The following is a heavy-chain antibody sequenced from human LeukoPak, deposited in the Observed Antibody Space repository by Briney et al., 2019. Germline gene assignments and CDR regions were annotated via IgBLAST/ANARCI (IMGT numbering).Heavy chain of an antibody. D-gene: IGHD3-16*02. Sequence: SETLSLTCTVSGGSISVYYWSWIRQPPGKGLEWIGYIYYTGNTNYNPSLKSRVTISVDASKNQFSLRLSSVTAADTAVYYCARVLRLGELSFHYWGQGTLVTVSS. CDR2: IYYTGNT. CDR3: ARVLRLGELSFHY. J-gene: IGHJ4*02. CDR1: GGSISVYY. V-gene: IGHV4-59*01.